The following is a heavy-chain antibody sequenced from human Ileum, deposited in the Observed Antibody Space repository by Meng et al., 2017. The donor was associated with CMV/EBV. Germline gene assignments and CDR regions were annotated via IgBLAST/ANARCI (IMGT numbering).Heavy chain of an antibody. V-gene: IGHV4-4*07. J-gene: IGHJ4*02. D-gene: IGHD3-16*01. CDR1: GYSLTSFY. CDR3: ARGPGGFGDFNFDY. Sequence: QVQLQESGPGLVKPSETLSLTCTFSGYSLTSFYWSWIRQPAGKALEWIGRIYHGGSTNYNPSLKSRVTLSVDTSKNQFSMRLTSVTAADTAVYYCARGPGGFGDFNFDYWGQGTLVTVSS. CDR2: IYHGGST.